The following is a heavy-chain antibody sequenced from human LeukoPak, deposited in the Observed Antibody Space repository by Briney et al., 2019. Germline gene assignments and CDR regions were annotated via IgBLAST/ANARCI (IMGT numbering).Heavy chain of an antibody. CDR1: GGTFSSYA. CDR2: IIPILGIA. Sequence: ASVKVSCKASGGTFSSYAISWVRQAPGQGLEWMGRIIPILGIANYAQKFQGRVTITADKSTSTAYMELSSLRSEDTAVYYCATLWGLSDPPFDYWGQGTLVTVSS. D-gene: IGHD3-10*01. J-gene: IGHJ4*02. V-gene: IGHV1-69*04. CDR3: ATLWGLSDPPFDY.